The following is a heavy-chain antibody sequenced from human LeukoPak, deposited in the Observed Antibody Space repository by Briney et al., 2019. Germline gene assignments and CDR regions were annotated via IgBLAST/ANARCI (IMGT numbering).Heavy chain of an antibody. J-gene: IGHJ4*02. CDR1: GFTFSSYS. Sequence: GGSLRLSCAASGFTFSSYSMNWVRQAPGKGVEWVSSISSSSSYIYYADSVKGRFTISRDNAKNSLYLQMNSLRAEDTAVYYCARVSAMASFDYWGQGTLVTVSS. CDR3: ARVSAMASFDY. CDR2: ISSSSSYI. D-gene: IGHD5-18*01. V-gene: IGHV3-21*01.